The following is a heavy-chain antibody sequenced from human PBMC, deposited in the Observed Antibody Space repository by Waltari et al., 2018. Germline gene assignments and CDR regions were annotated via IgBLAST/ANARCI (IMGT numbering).Heavy chain of an antibody. CDR3: ARDVAGYYYFEL. V-gene: IGHV3-53*01. Sequence: EVQLVESGGGLIQPGGSLRLSCVASGFTVGTYSMGWFRQAPGKGREWVSGRNKGWDTHYADSVKGRFTISRDNSKNTIYLQLNTLRAEDTALYYCARDVAGYYYFELWGRGTLVTV. J-gene: IGHJ2*01. CDR2: RNKGWDT. CDR1: GFTVGTYS.